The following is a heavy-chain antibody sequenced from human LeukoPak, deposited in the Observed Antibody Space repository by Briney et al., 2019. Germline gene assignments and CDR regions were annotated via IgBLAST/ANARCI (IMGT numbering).Heavy chain of an antibody. CDR3: ARVPGGWFGELLFDY. V-gene: IGHV4-59*01. CDR2: IYYSGST. J-gene: IGHJ4*02. D-gene: IGHD3-10*01. Sequence: LSETLSLTRTFSGGSISSYYWSWIRQPPGKGLEWIGYIYYSGSTNYNPSLKSRVTISVDTSKNQFSLKLSSVTAADTAVYYCARVPGGWFGELLFDYWGQGTLVTVSS. CDR1: GGSISSYY.